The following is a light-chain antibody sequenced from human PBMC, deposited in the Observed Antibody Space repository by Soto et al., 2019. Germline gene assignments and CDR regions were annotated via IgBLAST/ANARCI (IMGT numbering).Light chain of an antibody. CDR3: NSYTSKSTGV. J-gene: IGLJ1*01. CDR2: EVS. V-gene: IGLV2-14*01. CDR1: SSDVGGYNY. Sequence: QSVLTQPASVSGSPGQSITISCTGTSSDVGGYNYVSWYQQHPGKAPKLVIYEVSNRPSGVSNRVSGSKSGNTASLTISGLQAEDEADYYCNSYTSKSTGVFGTGTKRTV.